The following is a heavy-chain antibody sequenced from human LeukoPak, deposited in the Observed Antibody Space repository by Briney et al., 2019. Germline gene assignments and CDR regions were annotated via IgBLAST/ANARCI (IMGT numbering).Heavy chain of an antibody. J-gene: IGHJ4*02. CDR3: ARERHGHPFDC. CDR2: IYYSGST. Sequence: SETLSLTCTVSGGSISSYYWSWIRQPPGKGLEWIGYIYYSGSTSYNPSLKSRVTISSDTSKNQFSLKLSSVTAADTAVYYCARERHGHPFDCWGQGALVTVSS. V-gene: IGHV4-59*01. CDR1: GGSISSYY.